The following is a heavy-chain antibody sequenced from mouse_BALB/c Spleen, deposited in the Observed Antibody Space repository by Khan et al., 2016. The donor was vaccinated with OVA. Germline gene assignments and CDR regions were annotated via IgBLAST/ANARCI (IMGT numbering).Heavy chain of an antibody. Sequence: QVQLQQPGPELVRPGVSVKISCKGSAYTFTDYAMYWVKQSHAKSLEWIGLISTYSGHTNYNQKFKDKATLTVDKSSSTAYMELARLTSEDSAIYYCARPAYDGYYDYWGQGTTLTVSS. V-gene: IGHV1S137*01. CDR3: ARPAYDGYYDY. CDR1: AYTFTDYA. J-gene: IGHJ2*01. CDR2: ISTYSGHT. D-gene: IGHD2-3*01.